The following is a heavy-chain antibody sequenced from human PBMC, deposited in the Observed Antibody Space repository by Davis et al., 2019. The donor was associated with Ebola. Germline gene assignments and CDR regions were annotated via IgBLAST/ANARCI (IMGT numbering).Heavy chain of an antibody. Sequence: ASVKVSCKASGYTFTNYGINWVRQAPGQGREWMGWISGYNGNTRYEQKFQGRVTMTTDTSTSTAYMEVRSLRSDDTAVYYCSRGPPALEWFSGDFYYYGMDVWGQGTTVTVS. J-gene: IGHJ6*02. CDR3: SRGPPALEWFSGDFYYYGMDV. CDR1: GYTFTNYG. CDR2: ISGYNGNT. D-gene: IGHD3-3*01. V-gene: IGHV1-18*01.